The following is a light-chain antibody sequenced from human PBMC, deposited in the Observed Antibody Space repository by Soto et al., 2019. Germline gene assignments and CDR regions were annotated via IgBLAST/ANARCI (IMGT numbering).Light chain of an antibody. CDR1: QSVSITY. CDR3: QQYNNWPPI. V-gene: IGKV3-20*01. Sequence: EIVLTQSPGTLSLSPGERATLSCRASQSVSITYLAWYQQKPGQPPRLLMYGASSRATGIPDRFSGSGSGTEFTLTISSLQSEDFAVYYCQQYNNWPPIFGPGTKVDIK. CDR2: GAS. J-gene: IGKJ3*01.